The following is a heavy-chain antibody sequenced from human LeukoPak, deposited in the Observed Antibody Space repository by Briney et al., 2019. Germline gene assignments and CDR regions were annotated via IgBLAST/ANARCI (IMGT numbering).Heavy chain of an antibody. Sequence: GRSLRLSCAASGFTFSTYSMNWVRQAPGKGLEWVSYITSSSSTIYYADSVKGRFTISRDNAKNSLFLQMNSLRDEDTAVYYCARGGDSSLYYPDYWGQGTLVTVSS. D-gene: IGHD3-22*01. CDR2: ITSSSSTI. J-gene: IGHJ4*02. V-gene: IGHV3-48*02. CDR3: ARGGDSSLYYPDY. CDR1: GFTFSTYS.